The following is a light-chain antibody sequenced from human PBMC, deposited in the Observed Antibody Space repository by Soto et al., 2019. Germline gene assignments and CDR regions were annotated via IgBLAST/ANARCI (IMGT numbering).Light chain of an antibody. Sequence: IVMTQSPATLSVSPGERATLSCMASQSVSSNLAWYQQKPGQAPRLLIYGASTRATGVPARFSGSGSGTEFTLTISSLQSEDIAVYSCQQYNNWPWTFGQGTKVDI. V-gene: IGKV3-15*01. CDR1: QSVSSN. J-gene: IGKJ1*01. CDR3: QQYNNWPWT. CDR2: GAS.